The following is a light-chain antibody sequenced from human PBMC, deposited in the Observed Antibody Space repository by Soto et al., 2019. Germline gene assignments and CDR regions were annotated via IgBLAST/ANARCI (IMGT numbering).Light chain of an antibody. J-gene: IGKJ3*01. V-gene: IGKV3-20*01. CDR3: HHYDRSPIFT. Sequence: EIVLTQSPGTLSLSPGERATLSCRASQSISNNYLAWYQQKPGQAPRLLIYAASTRATGVPDRFTGSGSGTDFTLTISRLEPEDFAVFYCHHYDRSPIFTFGPGTTVDIK. CDR2: AAS. CDR1: QSISNNY.